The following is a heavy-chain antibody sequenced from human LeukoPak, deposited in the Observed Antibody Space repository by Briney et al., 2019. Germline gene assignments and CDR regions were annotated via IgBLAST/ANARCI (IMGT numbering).Heavy chain of an antibody. CDR2: ISAGADII. Sequence: GGSLRLSCEAAGFSFRDYPMGWVRRASGKRLEWVSGISAGADIIFYADPVKGRFTISRDNSKNTLYLQMNSLRAEDSAEYYCAKSLLTTATGTGRAFDIWGQGTMVTVSA. V-gene: IGHV3-23*01. D-gene: IGHD1-1*01. CDR1: GFSFRDYP. J-gene: IGHJ3*02. CDR3: AKSLLTTATGTGRAFDI.